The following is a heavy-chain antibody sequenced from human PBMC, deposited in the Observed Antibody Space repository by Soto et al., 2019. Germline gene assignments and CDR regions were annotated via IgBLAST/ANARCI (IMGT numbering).Heavy chain of an antibody. D-gene: IGHD3-22*01. J-gene: IGHJ6*02. Sequence: SETLSLTCTVSGGSISSYYWSWIRQPPGKGLERIGYIYYSGSTNYNPSLKSRVTISVDTSKNQFYLKLSSVTAADTAVYYCARDYQGYYDSSGYYGMDVWGQGTTVTVSS. CDR2: IYYSGST. CDR1: GGSISSYY. V-gene: IGHV4-59*01. CDR3: ARDYQGYYDSSGYYGMDV.